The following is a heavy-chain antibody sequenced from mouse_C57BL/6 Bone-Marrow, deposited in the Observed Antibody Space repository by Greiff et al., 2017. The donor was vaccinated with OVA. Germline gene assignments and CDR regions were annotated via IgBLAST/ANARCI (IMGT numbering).Heavy chain of an antibody. CDR1: GFTFSSYA. CDR3: TRGNITLDY. Sequence: EVQLVESGEGLVKPGGSLKLSCAASGFTFSSYAMSWVRQTPEKRLEWVAYISSGGDYIYYAETVKGRFTISRDNARNTLNLQMSSLKSEDTAMYYCTRGNITLDYWGQGPTLTVSS. CDR2: ISSGGDYI. V-gene: IGHV5-9-1*02. D-gene: IGHD1-1*01. J-gene: IGHJ2*01.